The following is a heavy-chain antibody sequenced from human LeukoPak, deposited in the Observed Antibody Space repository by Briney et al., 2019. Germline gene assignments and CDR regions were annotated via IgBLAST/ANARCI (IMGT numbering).Heavy chain of an antibody. CDR1: GFTFSSYA. CDR3: ARATY. V-gene: IGHV3-30-3*01. J-gene: IGHJ4*02. CDR2: ISYDGSNK. Sequence: PGGSLRLSCAASGFTFSSYAMHWVRQAPGKGLEWVAVISYDGSNKYYADSAKGRFTISRDNSKNTLYLQMNSLRAEDTAVYYCARATYWGQGTLVTVSS.